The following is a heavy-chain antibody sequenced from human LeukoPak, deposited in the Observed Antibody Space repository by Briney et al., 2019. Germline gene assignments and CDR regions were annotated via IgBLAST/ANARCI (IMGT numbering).Heavy chain of an antibody. Sequence: PSETLSLTCAVYGGSFSGYYWSWIRQPPGKGLEWIGEINHSGSTNYNPSLKSRVTISVDTSKNQFSLRLSSVTAADTAVYYCARVKGSSSSRDWGQGTLVTVSS. CDR1: GGSFSGYY. CDR2: INHSGST. V-gene: IGHV4-34*01. D-gene: IGHD6-13*01. J-gene: IGHJ4*02. CDR3: ARVKGSSSSRD.